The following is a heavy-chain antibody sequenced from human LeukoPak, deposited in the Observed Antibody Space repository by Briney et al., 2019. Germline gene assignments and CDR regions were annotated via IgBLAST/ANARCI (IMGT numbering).Heavy chain of an antibody. CDR1: GGSISSYY. Sequence: NPSETLSLTCTVSGGSISSYYWSWIRQPPGKGLEWIGYIYYSGSTNYNPSLKSRVTISVDTSKNQFSLKLSSVTAADTAVYYCASSIYDYVWGSYRPFDFWGQGTLVTVSS. J-gene: IGHJ4*02. CDR3: ASSIYDYVWGSYRPFDF. V-gene: IGHV4-59*08. D-gene: IGHD3-16*02. CDR2: IYYSGST.